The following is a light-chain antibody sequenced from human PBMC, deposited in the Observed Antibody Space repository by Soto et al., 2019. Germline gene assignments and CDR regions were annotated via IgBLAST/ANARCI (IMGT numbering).Light chain of an antibody. CDR1: QSISSW. J-gene: IGKJ2*01. Sequence: DIQMTQSPSTLSASVGDRVTITCRASQSISSWLAWYQQKPGKAPKLLIYKASSLESGVPSRFSGSGSGTEFTLTISSLQPDDFATYYCQHVGQGTKLEIK. CDR3: QH. V-gene: IGKV1-5*03. CDR2: KAS.